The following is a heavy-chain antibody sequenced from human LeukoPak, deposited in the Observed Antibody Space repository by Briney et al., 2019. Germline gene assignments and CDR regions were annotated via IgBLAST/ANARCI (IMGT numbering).Heavy chain of an antibody. CDR1: GYTFTSYG. D-gene: IGHD6-19*01. CDR2: ISAYNGNT. V-gene: IGHV1-18*01. CDR3: ARDFSPGYNSGWTSFDY. J-gene: IGHJ4*02. Sequence: ASVKVSCKASGYTFTSYGISWVRQAPGQGLEWMGWISAYNGNTNYAQNLQGRVTMTTDTSTSTAYMELRSLRSDDTAFYCCARDFSPGYNSGWTSFDYWGQGTLVTVSS.